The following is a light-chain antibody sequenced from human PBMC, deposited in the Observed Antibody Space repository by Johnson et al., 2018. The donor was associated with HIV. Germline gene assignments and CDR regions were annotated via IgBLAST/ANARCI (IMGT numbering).Light chain of an antibody. Sequence: QSVLTQPPSVSAAPGQKVTISCSGSSSNIGNNYVSWYQHLPGTAPKLLIYDNNKRPSGIPDRFSGSKSGTSATLRITGLQSGDEADYYCGTWDSSLSASYVVGAGTKVTVL. CDR3: GTWDSSLSASYV. CDR1: SSNIGNNY. J-gene: IGLJ1*01. CDR2: DNN. V-gene: IGLV1-51*01.